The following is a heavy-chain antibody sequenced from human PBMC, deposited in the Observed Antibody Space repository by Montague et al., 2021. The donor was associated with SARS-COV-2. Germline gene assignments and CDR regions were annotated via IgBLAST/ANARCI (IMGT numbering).Heavy chain of an antibody. CDR1: GGSISSPDYY. Sequence: SETLSLTCTVSGGSISSPDYYWGWIRQSPGKGLEWIGSISYTGRTYYNPSLRSRVSVSMDTSKNHFSLSLSSVTVADTAVYFCARQLPSYCATNKCYPCYFDVWGQGALVTVSS. V-gene: IGHV4-39*01. D-gene: IGHD2-8*01. J-gene: IGHJ4*03. CDR3: ARQLPSYCATNKCYPCYFDV. CDR2: ISYTGRT.